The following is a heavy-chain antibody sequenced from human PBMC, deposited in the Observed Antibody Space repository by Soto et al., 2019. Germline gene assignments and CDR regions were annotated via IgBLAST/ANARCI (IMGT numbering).Heavy chain of an antibody. J-gene: IGHJ2*01. Sequence: EVQLVESGGGLVQPGGSLKLSCAASGFTFSGSAMHWVRQASGKGLEWVGRIRSKANSYATAYAASVKGRFTISRDDSKNKAYLQMNSLKTEDTAVYYCTRRGYYDSSGYYYDWYFDLWGRGTLVTVSS. V-gene: IGHV3-73*02. D-gene: IGHD3-22*01. CDR3: TRRGYYDSSGYYYDWYFDL. CDR1: GFTFSGSA. CDR2: IRSKANSYAT.